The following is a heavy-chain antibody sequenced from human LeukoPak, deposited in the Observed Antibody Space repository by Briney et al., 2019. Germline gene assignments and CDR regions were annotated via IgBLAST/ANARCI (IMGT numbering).Heavy chain of an antibody. CDR1: GFTFDDYT. Sequence: GGSLRLSCAASGFTFDDYTMHWVRQAPGKGLEGVAVISYDGSNKYYADSVKGRFTISRDNSKNTLYLQMNSLRAEDTAVYYCARVRETGYSSSWDLDYWGQGTLVTVSS. CDR3: ARVRETGYSSSWDLDY. V-gene: IGHV3-30-3*01. D-gene: IGHD6-13*01. CDR2: ISYDGSNK. J-gene: IGHJ4*02.